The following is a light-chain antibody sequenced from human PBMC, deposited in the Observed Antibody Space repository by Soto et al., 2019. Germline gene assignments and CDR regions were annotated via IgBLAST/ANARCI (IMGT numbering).Light chain of an antibody. CDR3: QQYNNWPLT. V-gene: IGKV3-15*01. Sequence: EIVMTQSPATLSVSPGERATLSCRASQTVTNNLAWYQQKPGQSPRLLIYGASTRGTGIPARFSGSGSGTEFTLTISSLQSEDFAVYYCQQYNNWPLTFGVGTKVEIK. CDR2: GAS. J-gene: IGKJ4*01. CDR1: QTVTNN.